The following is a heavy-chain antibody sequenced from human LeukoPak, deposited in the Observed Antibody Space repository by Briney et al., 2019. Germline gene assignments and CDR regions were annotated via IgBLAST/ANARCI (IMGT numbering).Heavy chain of an antibody. D-gene: IGHD6-19*01. CDR3: ARTDSSGQGTDY. V-gene: IGHV1-8*01. CDR1: GYTFTSYD. Sequence: GASVKVSCKASGYTFTSYDINWVRQATGQGLEWMGWMNPNSGNTGYAQKFQGRVTMTRNTSISTAYMELSSLRSEDTAVYYCARTDSSGQGTDYWGQGTLVTVSS. CDR2: MNPNSGNT. J-gene: IGHJ4*02.